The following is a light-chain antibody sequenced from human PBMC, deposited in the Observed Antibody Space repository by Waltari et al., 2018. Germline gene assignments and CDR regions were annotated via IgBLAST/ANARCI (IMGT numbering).Light chain of an antibody. Sequence: EIVMTQSPATLSVSPGESATLSCRASQSLSSTFAWYQQKPGQAPRLLIYSTSTRATGIPARFSGSGSWTEFTLTISSLQSEDFAIYYCQQYNYWPWTFGQGTRVEIK. V-gene: IGKV3D-15*01. CDR2: STS. CDR1: QSLSST. CDR3: QQYNYWPWT. J-gene: IGKJ1*01.